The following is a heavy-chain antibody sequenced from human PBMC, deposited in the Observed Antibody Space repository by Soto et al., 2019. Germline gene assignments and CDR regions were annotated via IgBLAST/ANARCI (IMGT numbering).Heavy chain of an antibody. J-gene: IGHJ4*02. V-gene: IGHV3-30*18. D-gene: IGHD3-10*01. CDR3: AKQTYYYGSGSYSAFDY. Sequence: PGGSLRLSCAASGFTSSSYGMHWVRQAPGKGLEWVAVISYDGSNKYYADSVKGRFTISRDNSKNTLYLQMNSLRAEDTAVYYCAKQTYYYGSGSYSAFDYWGQGTLVTVSS. CDR2: ISYDGSNK. CDR1: GFTSSSYG.